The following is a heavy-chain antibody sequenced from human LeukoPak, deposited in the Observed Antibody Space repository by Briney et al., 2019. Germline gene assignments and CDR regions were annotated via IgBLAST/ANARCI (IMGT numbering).Heavy chain of an antibody. J-gene: IGHJ2*01. V-gene: IGHV3-66*01. Sequence: GGSLRLSCAASGFTVSSNYMSWVRQAPGKGLAWVSVIYSGGSTYYADSVKGRFTISRDNSKNTLYLQMNSLRAEDTAVYYCARATSPYYDFWSGYYTGRWYFDLWGRGTLVTVSS. D-gene: IGHD3-3*01. CDR3: ARATSPYYDFWSGYYTGRWYFDL. CDR2: IYSGGST. CDR1: GFTVSSNY.